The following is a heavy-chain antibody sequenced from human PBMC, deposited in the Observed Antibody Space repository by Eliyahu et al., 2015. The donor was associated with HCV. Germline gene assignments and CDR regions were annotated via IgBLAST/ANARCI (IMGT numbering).Heavy chain of an antibody. V-gene: IGHV4-59*01. Sequence: QVQLQESGPGLVKPSETLSLTCTVSGGSITTXXXSWIRQSPGKGLEWIGYIHYSGSTHYNPSLKSRVTISIDTSKNQFSLNLTSVTAADTAMYYCASGGGGIAVTGTGGWFDPWGQGTLVTVSS. CDR3: ASGGGGIAVTGTGGWFDP. CDR1: GGSITTXX. CDR2: IHYSGST. J-gene: IGHJ5*02. D-gene: IGHD6-19*01.